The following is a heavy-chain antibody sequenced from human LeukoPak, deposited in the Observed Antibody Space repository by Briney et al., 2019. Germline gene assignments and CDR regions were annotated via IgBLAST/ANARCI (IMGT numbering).Heavy chain of an antibody. CDR2: ISSSSSYI. CDR3: ARETDTISHYYYGMDV. V-gene: IGHV3-21*01. J-gene: IGHJ6*02. D-gene: IGHD3-3*01. Sequence: GGSLRLSCAASGFTFSSYSMNWVRQAPGKGLEWVSSISSSSSYIYYADSVKGRFTISRDNAKNSLYLQMNSLRAEDTAVYYCARETDTISHYYYGMDVWGQGTTVTVSS. CDR1: GFTFSSYS.